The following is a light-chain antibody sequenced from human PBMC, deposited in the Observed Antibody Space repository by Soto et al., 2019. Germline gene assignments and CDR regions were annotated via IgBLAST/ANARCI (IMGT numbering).Light chain of an antibody. Sequence: EIVLTRSPATLSVSPGYRPILSCRASQSVSTFLAWFQKKPGQPPRLLXYNASNRTTGIPARFSGSGSGTDLTLTISSLEPEDFAAYYCQQRGDWPPITFGQGTRLEIK. V-gene: IGKV3-11*01. CDR2: NAS. CDR1: QSVSTF. CDR3: QQRGDWPPIT. J-gene: IGKJ5*01.